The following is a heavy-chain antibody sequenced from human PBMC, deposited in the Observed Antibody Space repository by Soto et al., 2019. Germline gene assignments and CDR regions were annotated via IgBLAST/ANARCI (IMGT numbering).Heavy chain of an antibody. CDR1: GGSISSSNW. Sequence: QVQLQESGPGLVKPSGTLSLTCAVSGGSISSSNWWSWVRQPPGKGLEWIGEIYHRGSTNYNPSLKSRVTISVDKSKNQFSLKLSSVTAADTAVYYCARADYDFWSGPTPYFDYWGQGTLVTVSS. V-gene: IGHV4-4*02. CDR3: ARADYDFWSGPTPYFDY. D-gene: IGHD3-3*01. J-gene: IGHJ4*02. CDR2: IYHRGST.